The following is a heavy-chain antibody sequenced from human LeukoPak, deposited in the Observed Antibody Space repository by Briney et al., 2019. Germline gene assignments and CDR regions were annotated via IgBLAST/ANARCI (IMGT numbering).Heavy chain of an antibody. V-gene: IGHV1-18*01. Sequence: ASVKVSCKASGYTFTSYGISWVRQAPGQGLEWMGWISAYNGNTNYAQKFQDRVTMTRDTSISTAYMELSRLRSDDTAVYYCARDERYDSSGYPFDYWGQGTLVTVSS. D-gene: IGHD3-22*01. J-gene: IGHJ4*02. CDR2: ISAYNGNT. CDR3: ARDERYDSSGYPFDY. CDR1: GYTFTSYG.